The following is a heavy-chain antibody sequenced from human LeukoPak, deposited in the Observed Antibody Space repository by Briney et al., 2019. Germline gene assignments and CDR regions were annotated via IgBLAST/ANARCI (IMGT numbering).Heavy chain of an antibody. CDR1: GYTFTGYY. CDR2: INPNSGGT. J-gene: IGHJ4*02. Sequence: ASVTVSCKASGYTFTGYYMHWVRQAPGQGLEWMGWINPNSGGTNYAQKFQGRVTMTRDTSISTAYMELSRLRSDDTAVYYCARDAEEYCTNGVCYYFDYWGQGTLVTVSS. D-gene: IGHD2-8*01. CDR3: ARDAEEYCTNGVCYYFDY. V-gene: IGHV1-2*02.